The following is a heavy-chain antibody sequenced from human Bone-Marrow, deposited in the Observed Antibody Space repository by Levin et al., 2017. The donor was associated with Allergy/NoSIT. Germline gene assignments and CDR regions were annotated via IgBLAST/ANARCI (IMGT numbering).Heavy chain of an antibody. D-gene: IGHD6-19*01. J-gene: IGHJ3*02. CDR3: ARDHYSSGWYLSDAFDI. V-gene: IGHV1-69*13. CDR1: GGTFSSYA. CDR2: IIPIFGTA. Sequence: PVASVKVSCKASGGTFSSYAISWVRQAPGQGLEWMGGIIPIFGTANYAQKFQGRVTITADESTSTAYMELSSLRSEDTAVYYCARDHYSSGWYLSDAFDIWGQGTMVTVSS.